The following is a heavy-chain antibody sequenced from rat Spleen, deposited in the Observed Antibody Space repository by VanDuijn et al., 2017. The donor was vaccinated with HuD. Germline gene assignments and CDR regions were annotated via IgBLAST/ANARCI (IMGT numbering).Heavy chain of an antibody. CDR1: GFTFNKYW. CDR2: ITNKGDNT. CDR3: AREFYWFTY. J-gene: IGHJ3*01. V-gene: IGHV5-31*01. Sequence: EVQLVESGGGLVEPGRSLKLSCVASGFTFNKYWMTWIRQAPGKGLEWVASITNKGDNTYYPDSVKGRFTISRDNAKSTLYLQLNSLRSEDTATYYCAREFYWFTYWGQGTLVTVSS. D-gene: IGHD1-3*01.